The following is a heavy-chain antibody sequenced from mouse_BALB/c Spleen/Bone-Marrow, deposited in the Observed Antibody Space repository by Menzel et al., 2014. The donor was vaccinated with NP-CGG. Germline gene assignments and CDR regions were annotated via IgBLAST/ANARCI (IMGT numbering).Heavy chain of an antibody. Sequence: VQLKESGAELVKPGASVKLSCTASGFNIKDTYMHWVKQRPEQGLEWIGRIDPANGNTKYDPKFQGKATITADTSSNTAYLQLSSLTSEDTAVYYCARYYDYDVGYWGQGTTLTVSS. V-gene: IGHV14-3*02. J-gene: IGHJ2*01. CDR3: ARYYDYDVGY. CDR1: GFNIKDTY. D-gene: IGHD2-4*01. CDR2: IDPANGNT.